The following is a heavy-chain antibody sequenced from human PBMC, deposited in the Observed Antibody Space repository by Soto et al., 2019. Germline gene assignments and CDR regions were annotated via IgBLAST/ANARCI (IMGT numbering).Heavy chain of an antibody. CDR2: ISSSSSTI. Sequence: PGGALRLSCAASGFTFIAYSMNWVRQAPGKGLEWVSYISSSSSTILYTDSVKGRFTVSRDNAKNSLYLQMNSLRAEDTAVYYCAGPTYYYDSSGPPAYWGQGT. V-gene: IGHV3-48*01. CDR1: GFTFIAYS. CDR3: AGPTYYYDSSGPPAY. J-gene: IGHJ4*02. D-gene: IGHD3-22*01.